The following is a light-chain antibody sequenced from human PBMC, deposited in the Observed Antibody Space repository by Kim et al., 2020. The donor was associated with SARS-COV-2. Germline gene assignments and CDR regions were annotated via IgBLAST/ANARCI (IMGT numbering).Light chain of an antibody. CDR3: NSRDSSGNHLL. J-gene: IGLJ2*01. CDR1: SLRSYY. Sequence: GQTVRITCQGDSLRSYYASWYQQKPGQAPVLVIYGKNNRPSGIPDRFSGSSSGNTASLTIPGAQAEDEADYYCNSRDSSGNHLLFGGGTQLTVL. V-gene: IGLV3-19*01. CDR2: GKN.